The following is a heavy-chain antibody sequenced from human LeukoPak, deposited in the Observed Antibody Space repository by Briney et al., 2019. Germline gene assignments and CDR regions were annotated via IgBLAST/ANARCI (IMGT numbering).Heavy chain of an antibody. CDR3: ARASRGSYDY. Sequence: SETLSLTCTVSGGSISSSSYYWGWIRQPPGKGLEWIGSIYYSGSTYYNPSLKSRVTISVDTSKNQFSLKLSSVTAADTAVYYCARASRGSYDYWGQGTLVTVSS. CDR2: IYYSGST. D-gene: IGHD1-26*01. CDR1: GGSISSSSYY. J-gene: IGHJ4*02. V-gene: IGHV4-39*07.